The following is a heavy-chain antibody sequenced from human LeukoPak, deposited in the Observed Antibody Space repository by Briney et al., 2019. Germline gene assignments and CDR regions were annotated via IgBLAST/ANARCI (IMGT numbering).Heavy chain of an antibody. D-gene: IGHD1-26*01. CDR3: ARDLSGGTFDY. J-gene: IGHJ4*02. V-gene: IGHV3-11*04. Sequence: PGRTLRLSCAASGFTFSDYYMSWIRQAPGQGLERVSYISSSGSTIYYADSVKGRFTISRDNAKNSLYLQMNSLRAEDTAVYYCARDLSGGTFDYWGQGTLVTVSS. CDR2: ISSSGSTI. CDR1: GFTFSDYY.